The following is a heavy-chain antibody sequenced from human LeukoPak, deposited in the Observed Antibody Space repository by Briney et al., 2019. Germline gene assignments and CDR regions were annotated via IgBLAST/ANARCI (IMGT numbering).Heavy chain of an antibody. Sequence: KPSETLSLTCTVSGGSISSSSYYWGWIRQPPGKGLEWIGSIYHSGSTYYNPSLKSRVTISVDTSKNQFSLKLSSVTAADTAVYYCARVSGYSYGYGDYWGQGTLVTVSS. CDR2: IYHSGST. D-gene: IGHD5-18*01. V-gene: IGHV4-39*07. CDR1: GGSISSSSYY. CDR3: ARVSGYSYGYGDY. J-gene: IGHJ4*02.